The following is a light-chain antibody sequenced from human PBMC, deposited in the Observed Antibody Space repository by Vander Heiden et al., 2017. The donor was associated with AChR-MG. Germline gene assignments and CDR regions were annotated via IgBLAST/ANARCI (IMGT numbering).Light chain of an antibody. CDR2: GAS. CDR3: QQYNNWTPYT. V-gene: IGKV3-15*01. CDR1: HSVSSN. Sequence: MVMPQSAATPPASPVERATLACRRRHSVSSNLARYHQKPGQAPRLLIYGASTRATGIPARFSGSGSGTEFTLTISSLQSEDFAVYYCQQYNNWTPYTFGEGTKLEIK. J-gene: IGKJ2*01.